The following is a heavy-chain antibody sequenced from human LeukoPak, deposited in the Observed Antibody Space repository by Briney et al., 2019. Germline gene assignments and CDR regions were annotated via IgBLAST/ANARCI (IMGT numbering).Heavy chain of an antibody. CDR1: GGSISSYY. CDR3: ARGGTSVTPYFDY. Sequence: PSETLSLTCTVSGGSISSYYWSWIRQPPGKGLEGIGYIYYSGSTNYNPSLTSRVTISVDTSKNQFSLKLSSVTAADTAVYYCARGGTSVTPYFDYWGQGTLVTVSS. V-gene: IGHV4-59*01. J-gene: IGHJ4*02. D-gene: IGHD1-1*01. CDR2: IYYSGST.